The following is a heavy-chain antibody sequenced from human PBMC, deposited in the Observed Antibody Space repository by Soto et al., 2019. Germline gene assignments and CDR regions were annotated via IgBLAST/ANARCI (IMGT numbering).Heavy chain of an antibody. Sequence: SVKVSCKAPGGTFSSYAISWVRQAPGQGLEWMGGIIPIFGTANYAQKFQGRATITADKSTSTAYMELSSLRSEDTAVYYCARDVRMVRGVIMDYYYGMDVWGQGTTVTAP. V-gene: IGHV1-69*06. D-gene: IGHD3-10*01. J-gene: IGHJ6*02. CDR2: IIPIFGTA. CDR3: ARDVRMVRGVIMDYYYGMDV. CDR1: GGTFSSYA.